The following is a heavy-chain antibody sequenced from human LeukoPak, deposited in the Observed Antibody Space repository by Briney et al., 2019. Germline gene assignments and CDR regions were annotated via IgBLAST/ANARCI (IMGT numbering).Heavy chain of an antibody. CDR3: ARGGKLRPEFDY. CDR2: TFYRSKWYY. D-gene: IGHD1-1*01. V-gene: IGHV6-1*01. J-gene: IGHJ4*02. CDR1: GDSVSSNDAA. Sequence: SQTLSLTCAISGDSVSSNDAAWNWIRQSPSRGLEWLGRTFYRSKWYYDSAVSVKSRITIKPDTSKNQFSLQLNSVTPEDTAVYYCARGGKLRPEFDYWGQGTLVTVSS.